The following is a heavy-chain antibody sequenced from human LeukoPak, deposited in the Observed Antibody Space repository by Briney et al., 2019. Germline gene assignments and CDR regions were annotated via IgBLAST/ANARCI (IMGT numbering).Heavy chain of an antibody. CDR1: GFTFSDYY. V-gene: IGHV3-11*06. J-gene: IGHJ4*02. D-gene: IGHD4-17*01. CDR2: ISGSSSYT. CDR3: ARVTLYAESALDY. Sequence: SGGSLRLSCAASGFTFSDYYMSWIRQAPGKGLEWVSYISGSSSYTIYADSVKGRFTISRDNAKNSLHLQMNSLRAEDTAVYYCARVTLYAESALDYWGQGTLVTVSS.